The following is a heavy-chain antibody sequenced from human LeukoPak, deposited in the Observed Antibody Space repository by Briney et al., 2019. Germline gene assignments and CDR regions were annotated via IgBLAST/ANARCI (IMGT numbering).Heavy chain of an antibody. CDR1: GFTFSSYA. CDR3: ARDRTLRATTMIVVVISYYFDY. V-gene: IGHV3-30*04. D-gene: IGHD3-22*01. Sequence: GRSLTLSCAASGFTFSSYAVLGVRQAPGKGLEWVAVISYDGSNKYYADSVKGRFTISRDNSKITLYLEMSSLRGQDSAGACCARDRTLRATTMIVVVISYYFDYWGQGTLVTVSS. CDR2: ISYDGSNK. J-gene: IGHJ4*02.